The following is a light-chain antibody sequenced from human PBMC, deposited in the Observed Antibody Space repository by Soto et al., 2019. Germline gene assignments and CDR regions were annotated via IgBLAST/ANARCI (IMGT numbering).Light chain of an antibody. CDR2: DVS. CDR1: SSDVGGYEF. CDR3: SSYTSSGTYV. Sequence: QSVLTQPASVSGSPGQSITISCTGTSSDVGGYEFVSWYQQHPDNAPKLIIYDVSDRPSGESSRFSGSKSANTASLTISGLRAEDEADYYCSSYTSSGTYVFGTGTKVTVL. V-gene: IGLV2-14*01. J-gene: IGLJ1*01.